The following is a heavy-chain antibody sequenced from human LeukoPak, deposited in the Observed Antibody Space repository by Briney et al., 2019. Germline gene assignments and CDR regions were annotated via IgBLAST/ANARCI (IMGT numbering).Heavy chain of an antibody. J-gene: IGHJ4*02. D-gene: IGHD2-8*02. V-gene: IGHV4-39*01. Sequence: SETPSLTCTVSGGSISSSSYYWGWIRQPPGKGLEWIGSIYYSGSTYYNPSLKSRVTISVDTSKNQFSLKLSSVTAADTAVYYCARQSTGRFDYWGQGTLVTVSS. CDR2: IYYSGST. CDR3: ARQSTGRFDY. CDR1: GGSISSSSYY.